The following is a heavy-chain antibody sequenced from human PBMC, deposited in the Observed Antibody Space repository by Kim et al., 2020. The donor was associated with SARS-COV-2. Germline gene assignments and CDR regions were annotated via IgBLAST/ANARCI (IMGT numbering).Heavy chain of an antibody. V-gene: IGHV3-9*01. Sequence: GGSLRLSCAASGFTFDDYAMHWVRQAPGKGLEWVSGISWNSGSIGYADSVKGRFTISRDNAKNSLYLQMNSLRAEDTALYYCAKDILYYDSSGLVWWGQGTLVTVSS. CDR3: AKDILYYDSSGLVW. J-gene: IGHJ4*02. CDR2: ISWNSGSI. D-gene: IGHD3-22*01. CDR1: GFTFDDYA.